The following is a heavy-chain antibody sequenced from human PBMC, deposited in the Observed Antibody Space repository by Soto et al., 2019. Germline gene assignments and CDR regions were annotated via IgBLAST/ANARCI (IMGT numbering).Heavy chain of an antibody. D-gene: IGHD1-1*01. V-gene: IGHV3-7*04. CDR2: IKQDGSEK. CDR1: VFTFISYW. J-gene: IGHJ3*02. Sequence: GWSLRLSCASSVFTFISYWMSWVRQAPGKGLEWVANIKQDGSEKYYVDSVKGRFTISRDNAKNSLYLQMNSLRAEDTAVYYCARATREHDAFDIWGQGTMVTVSS. CDR3: ARATREHDAFDI.